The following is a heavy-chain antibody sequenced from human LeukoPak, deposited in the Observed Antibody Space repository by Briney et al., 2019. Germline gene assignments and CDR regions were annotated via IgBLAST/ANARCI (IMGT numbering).Heavy chain of an antibody. CDR1: GFSFSNYG. D-gene: IGHD5-24*01. CDR3: ARCRNGYRNDVFDI. CDR2: ISSSSSYI. J-gene: IGHJ3*02. Sequence: GGSLRLSCAASGFSFSNYGMNWVRQAPGKGLEWVSLISSSSSYIYYADSVKGRFTISRDNAKNSLYLQMNSLRAEDKAVYYCARCRNGYRNDVFDIWGQGTMVTVSS. V-gene: IGHV3-21*01.